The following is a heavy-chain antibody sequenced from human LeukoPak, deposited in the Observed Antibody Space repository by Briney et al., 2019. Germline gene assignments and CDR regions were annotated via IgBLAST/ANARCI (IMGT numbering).Heavy chain of an antibody. Sequence: PSETLSLTCTVSGGSISSYYWSWIRQPAGKGLGWIGRIYTSGSTNYNPSLKSRVTMSVDTSKNQFSLKLSSVTAADTAVYYCARDRRQWLPFDYWGQGTLVTVSS. J-gene: IGHJ4*02. CDR3: ARDRRQWLPFDY. CDR2: IYTSGST. CDR1: GGSISSYY. D-gene: IGHD6-19*01. V-gene: IGHV4-4*07.